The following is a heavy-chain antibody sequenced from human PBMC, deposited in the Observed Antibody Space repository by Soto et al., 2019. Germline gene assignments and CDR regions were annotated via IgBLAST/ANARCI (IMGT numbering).Heavy chain of an antibody. J-gene: IGHJ4*02. Sequence: QVQLVQSGAEVKKPGASVRVSCKASGYTFTSYDIYWVRQATGQGLEWMGWMNPFSGNAVYTQKFQERVTMTRDTSINTAYMEMSGLRSEDPAVYYCTRGQGNHWGQGSLVTVSS. V-gene: IGHV1-8*01. CDR3: TRGQGNH. CDR1: GYTFTSYD. CDR2: MNPFSGNA.